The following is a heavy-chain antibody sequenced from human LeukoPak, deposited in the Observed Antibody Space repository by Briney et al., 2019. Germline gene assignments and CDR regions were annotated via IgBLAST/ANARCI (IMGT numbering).Heavy chain of an antibody. D-gene: IGHD3-3*01. J-gene: IGHJ4*02. Sequence: GGSLRLSCAASGFTFSSYWMSWVRQAPGKGLEWVANIKQDGSEKYYVDSVKGRFTISRDNAKNSLYLQMNSLRAEDTAVYYCARDFTQKIFGVVTGPSFDYWGQGTLVTVSS. CDR3: ARDFTQKIFGVVTGPSFDY. CDR1: GFTFSSYW. V-gene: IGHV3-7*01. CDR2: IKQDGSEK.